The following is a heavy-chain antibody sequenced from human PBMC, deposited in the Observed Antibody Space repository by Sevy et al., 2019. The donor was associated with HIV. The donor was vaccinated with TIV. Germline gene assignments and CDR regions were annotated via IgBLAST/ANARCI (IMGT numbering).Heavy chain of an antibody. CDR3: TRGYYYDSSGYSDY. CDR1: GFTFGDYA. Sequence: GGSLRFSCTGSGFTFGDYAMSWFRQAPGMGLEWVGFIRSKGYGGATEYAGSVKGRFTISRDDSKSIADLQMNSLKTEDTAVYYCTRGYYYDSSGYSDYWGQGTLVTVSS. CDR2: IRSKGYGGAT. V-gene: IGHV3-49*03. J-gene: IGHJ4*02. D-gene: IGHD3-22*01.